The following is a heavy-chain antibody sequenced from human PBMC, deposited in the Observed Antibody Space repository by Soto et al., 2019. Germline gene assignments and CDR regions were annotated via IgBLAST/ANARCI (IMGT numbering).Heavy chain of an antibody. CDR3: TKASHWGIISPTQDH. V-gene: IGHV3-23*01. J-gene: IGHJ4*02. CDR1: GFTFRSSP. Sequence: EVQLWESGGGLVQPGGSLRLSCAVSGFTFRSSPMSWVRRAPGKGLEWVSGINGGDDSKHYAESVRGGFTIIRDNSKNTLLLQMNSLRVEDNAIYYGTKASHWGIISPTQDHWGQGTQVTVSS. CDR2: INGGDDSK. D-gene: IGHD3-16*01.